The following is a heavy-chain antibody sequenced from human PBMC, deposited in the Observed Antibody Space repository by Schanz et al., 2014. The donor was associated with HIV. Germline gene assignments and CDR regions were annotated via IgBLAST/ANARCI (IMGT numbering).Heavy chain of an antibody. J-gene: IGHJ4*02. D-gene: IGHD6-13*01. CDR2: IIPLFGTS. Sequence: QVQLVQSGAEVKKPGSSVKVFCRASEGTFINYAFSWVRQAPGQGLEWMGGIIPLFGTSNYAQKFQGRATITADESTSTAYMELSSLRSEDTAVYYCARDSPVAAGTLDYWGQGTLVTVSS. V-gene: IGHV1-69*01. CDR3: ARDSPVAAGTLDY. CDR1: EGTFINYA.